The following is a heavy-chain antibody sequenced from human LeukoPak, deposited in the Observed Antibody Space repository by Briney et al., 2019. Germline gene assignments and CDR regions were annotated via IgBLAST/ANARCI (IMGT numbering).Heavy chain of an antibody. CDR3: ARDRPHCSGGSCYSRWFDP. CDR2: INPNSGGT. CDR1: GYTFTGYY. D-gene: IGHD2-15*01. V-gene: IGHV1-2*02. Sequence: ASVKVSCKASGYTFTGYYMRWVRQAPGQGLEWMGWINPNSGGTNYAQKFQGRVTMTRDTSISTAYMELSRLRSDDTAVYYCARDRPHCSGGSCYSRWFDPWGQGTLVTVSS. J-gene: IGHJ5*02.